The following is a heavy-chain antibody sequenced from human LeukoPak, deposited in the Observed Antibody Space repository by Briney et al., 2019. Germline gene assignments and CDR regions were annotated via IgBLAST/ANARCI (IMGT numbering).Heavy chain of an antibody. V-gene: IGHV4-34*01. Sequence: PSETLSLTCAVYGGSFSGYYWSWIRQPPGKGLEWIGEINHRGSTNYNPSLKSRVTISVDTSKNQFSLKLHSVTAADTAVYYCARLRDWFDPWGQGTLVTVSS. CDR1: GGSFSGYY. CDR3: ARLRDWFDP. CDR2: INHRGST. J-gene: IGHJ5*02.